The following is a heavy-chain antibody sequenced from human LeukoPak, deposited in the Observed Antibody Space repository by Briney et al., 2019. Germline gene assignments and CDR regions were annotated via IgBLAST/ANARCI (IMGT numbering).Heavy chain of an antibody. CDR1: GGSISRSSYS. V-gene: IGHV4-39*01. CDR2: VHYSGTT. D-gene: IGHD3-10*01. J-gene: IGHJ3*02. Sequence: SETLSLTCTVSGGSISRSSYSWAWIRQSPGKGLEWIAIVHYSGTTYYNPSLKSRITVSADTAKNQFSLKLTSATAADTAVYYCARRPRLVRGVIGGLVGPTAGRNAFDIWGQGTMVTVSS. CDR3: ARRPRLVRGVIGGLVGPTAGRNAFDI.